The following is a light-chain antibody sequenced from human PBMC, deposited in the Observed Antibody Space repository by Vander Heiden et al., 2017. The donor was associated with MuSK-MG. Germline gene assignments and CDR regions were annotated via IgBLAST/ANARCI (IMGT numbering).Light chain of an antibody. V-gene: IGLV1-40*01. J-gene: IGLJ3*02. CDR2: GNS. CDR3: QSSDSSMSGVV. CDR1: SSNIGAGYD. Sequence: QSVLTQPPSVSGAPGQRVTIACTWSSSNIGAGYDVHWYQQRQGTAPNLLIFGNSNRPTGVPDRVSGSKSGTPGSLATTGLQDEEEADEYCQSSDSSMSGVVFGGGTKLTVL.